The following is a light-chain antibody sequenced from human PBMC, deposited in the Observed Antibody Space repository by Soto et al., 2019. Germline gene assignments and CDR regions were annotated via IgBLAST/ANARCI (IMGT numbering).Light chain of an antibody. V-gene: IGKV4-1*01. J-gene: IGKJ4*01. CDR1: QSILYHSNYKNY. CDR3: HHYYSPQIT. Sequence: DIVMTQSPDSLAVSLGERVTINCKSSQSILYHSNYKNYLAWYQQKPGQPPKVLIYWASTREPGVPDRFSGSWSGTYFTLSFRSMQAEDVAVYYCHHYYSPQITFGGGTKVEIK. CDR2: WAS.